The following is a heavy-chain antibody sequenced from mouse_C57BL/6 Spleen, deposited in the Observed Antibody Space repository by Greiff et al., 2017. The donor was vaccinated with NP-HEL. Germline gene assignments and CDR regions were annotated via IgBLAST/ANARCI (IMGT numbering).Heavy chain of an antibody. CDR3: ARGIMGLRRYFDV. Sequence: EVQLQQSGPELVKPGASVKISCKASGYTFTDYYMNWVKQSHGKSLEWIGDINPNNGGTSYNQKFKGKATLTVDKSSSTAYMELRSLTSEDSAVYYCARGIMGLRRYFDVWGTGTTVTVSS. V-gene: IGHV1-26*01. CDR1: GYTFTDYY. J-gene: IGHJ1*03. CDR2: INPNNGGT. D-gene: IGHD2-4*01.